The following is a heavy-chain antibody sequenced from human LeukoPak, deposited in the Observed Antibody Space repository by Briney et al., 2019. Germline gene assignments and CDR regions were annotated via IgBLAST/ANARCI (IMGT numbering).Heavy chain of an antibody. V-gene: IGHV3-7*03. CDR3: ARERRIVEKSFDY. D-gene: IGHD1-26*01. J-gene: IGHJ4*02. Sequence: GGSLRLSCAASGSSFSNYWMSWVRQAPGKGLEWVANIKRDESERSYVDSVKGRFTISRDNGKNSLYLQMNSLRGEDTAVYYCARERRIVEKSFDYWGQGTLVTVSS. CDR2: IKRDESER. CDR1: GSSFSNYW.